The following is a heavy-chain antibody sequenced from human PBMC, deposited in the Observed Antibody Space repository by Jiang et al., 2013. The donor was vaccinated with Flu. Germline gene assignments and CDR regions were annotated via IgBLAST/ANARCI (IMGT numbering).Heavy chain of an antibody. J-gene: IGHJ4*02. CDR1: GGSISSYY. CDR2: IYYSGST. V-gene: IGHV4-59*08. CDR3: ASMPPDDYGDY. Sequence: GSGLVKPSETLSLTCTVSGGSISSYYWSWIRQPPGKGLEWIGYIYYSGSTNYNPSLKSRVTISVDTSKNQFSLKLSSVTAADTAVYYCASMPPDDYGDYWGQGTLVTVSS. D-gene: IGHD2-2*01.